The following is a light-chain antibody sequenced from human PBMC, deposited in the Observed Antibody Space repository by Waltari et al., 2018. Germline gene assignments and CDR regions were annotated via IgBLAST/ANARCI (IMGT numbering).Light chain of an antibody. V-gene: IGKV1D-12*01. Sequence: DIQLTQSPPSVSASVGDTVTITCRASQDISSWLAWFQQKPGKAPMLLIYAASTLQAGVPSRFSASGSGTDFTLTISSLQPEDFAIYYCQQFDIYPITFGGGTKVEIK. CDR3: QQFDIYPIT. CDR1: QDISSW. CDR2: AAS. J-gene: IGKJ4*01.